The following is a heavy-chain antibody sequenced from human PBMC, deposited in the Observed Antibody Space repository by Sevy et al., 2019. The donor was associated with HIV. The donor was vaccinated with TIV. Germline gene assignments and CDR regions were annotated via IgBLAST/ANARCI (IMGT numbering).Heavy chain of an antibody. J-gene: IGHJ3*02. V-gene: IGHV3-23*01. CDR3: ARLSVYYYDSSGYYTTGNAFDI. CDR2: ITSDGYST. Sequence: GGSLRLSCAASGFSFTNYAISWVRQAPGKGLEWVSVITSDGYSTYYADSVKGRFTISRDNSKNTLYLQMNSLRAEDTAVYYCARLSVYYYDSSGYYTTGNAFDIWGQGTMVTVSS. D-gene: IGHD3-22*01. CDR1: GFSFTNYA.